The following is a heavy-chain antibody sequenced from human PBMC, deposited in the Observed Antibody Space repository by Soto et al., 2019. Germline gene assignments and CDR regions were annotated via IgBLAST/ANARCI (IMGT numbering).Heavy chain of an antibody. CDR1: GGSISSANW. J-gene: IGHJ6*02. V-gene: IGHV4-4*02. Sequence: SETLSLTCAVPGGSISSANWWTWVRQPPGKGLEWIGEIYHGGSTSYNLSLKSRVTLSLDKFKNHFSLNLTSVTAADTAVYYCARLSFSYGVDVWGQGTTVTVSS. CDR2: IYHGGST. CDR3: ARLSFSYGVDV.